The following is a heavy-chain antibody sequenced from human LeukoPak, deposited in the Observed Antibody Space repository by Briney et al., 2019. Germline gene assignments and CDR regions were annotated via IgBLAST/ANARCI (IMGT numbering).Heavy chain of an antibody. CDR3: ARDAGDFWSSYYEDY. Sequence: PGGSLRLSCAASGFTFSDYSMNWVRQAPGKGLEWVSTSSSRSTYKYYADSVRGRFTISRDNAKNSLYLQMNSLRAEDTAVYYCARDAGDFWSSYYEDYWGQGTLVTVSS. CDR1: GFTFSDYS. CDR2: SSSRSTYK. V-gene: IGHV3-21*01. D-gene: IGHD3-3*01. J-gene: IGHJ4*02.